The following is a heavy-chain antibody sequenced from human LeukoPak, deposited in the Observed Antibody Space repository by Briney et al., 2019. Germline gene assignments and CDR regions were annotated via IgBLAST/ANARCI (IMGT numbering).Heavy chain of an antibody. CDR2: INTNTGNP. CDR3: ARDWYGSGSYYNGDY. Sequence: ASVKVSCKASGYTFTSYAMNWVRQAPGQGLEWMGWINTNTGNPTYAQGFTGRFVFSLDTSVSTAYLQICSLKAEDTAVYYCARDWYGSGSYYNGDYWGQGTLVTVSS. D-gene: IGHD3-10*01. CDR1: GYTFTSYA. J-gene: IGHJ4*02. V-gene: IGHV7-4-1*01.